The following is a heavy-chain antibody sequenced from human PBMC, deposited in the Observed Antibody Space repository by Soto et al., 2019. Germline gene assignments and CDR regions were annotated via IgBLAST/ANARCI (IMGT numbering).Heavy chain of an antibody. CDR3: ARDKQPQQLVLDYYYYGMGV. CDR2: IYHSGST. CDR1: GGSISSSNL. J-gene: IGHJ6*02. Sequence: PSGTPFLTCAVSGGSISSSNLWGWVRQPPGKGLEWIGEIYHSGSTNYNPSLKRRVTISVDKSKNQFSLKLSSVTAADTAVYYCARDKQPQQLVLDYYYYGMGVWGQGTTVTVSS. V-gene: IGHV4-4*02. D-gene: IGHD6-13*01.